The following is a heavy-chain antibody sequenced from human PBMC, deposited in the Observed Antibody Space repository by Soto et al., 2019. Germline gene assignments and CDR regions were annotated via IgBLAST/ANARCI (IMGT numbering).Heavy chain of an antibody. CDR1: GGSITSSSHF. CDR2: IYFTGNT. J-gene: IGHJ5*02. D-gene: IGHD2-8*01. V-gene: IGHV4-39*01. CDR3: ARGGSCTNGVCYRGNWFDP. Sequence: ASGGSITSSSHFWGWVRQPPGKGLEWIGTIYFTGNTYYTPSLKGRLTMSIDTSKNEFSLRLNSVTAADTAVYYCARGGSCTNGVCYRGNWFDPWGQGTLVTVSS.